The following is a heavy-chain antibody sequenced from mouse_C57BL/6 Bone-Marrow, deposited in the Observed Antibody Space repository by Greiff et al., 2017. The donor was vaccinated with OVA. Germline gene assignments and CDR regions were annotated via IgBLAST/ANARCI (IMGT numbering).Heavy chain of an antibody. J-gene: IGHJ4*01. CDR2: IHPNSGST. V-gene: IGHV1-64*01. CDR3: ARSGYRNYGGAMDY. D-gene: IGHD2-5*01. CDR1: GYTFTSYW. Sequence: QVQLQQSGAELVKPGASVKLSCKASGYTFTSYWMHWVKQRPGQGLEWIGMIHPNSGSTKYNEKFKSKATLTVDKSSSTAYMQLSSLTSEDSAVYYCARSGYRNYGGAMDYWGQGTSVTVSS.